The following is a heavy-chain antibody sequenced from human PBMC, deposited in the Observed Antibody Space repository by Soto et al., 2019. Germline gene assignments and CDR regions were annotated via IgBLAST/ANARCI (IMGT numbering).Heavy chain of an antibody. CDR3: TTENAYGYYGWFDP. J-gene: IGHJ5*02. CDR1: GFAFNSYA. D-gene: IGHD3-3*01. V-gene: IGHV3-23*01. CDR2: ITNSGGST. Sequence: GGSLRLSCVASGFAFNSYAMTWVRQAPGKGLEWVSTITNSGGSTYYADSVKGRFTISRDNSKNTMYMQMTTLTAEDTAIYYCTTENAYGYYGWFDPWGQGTLVTVSS.